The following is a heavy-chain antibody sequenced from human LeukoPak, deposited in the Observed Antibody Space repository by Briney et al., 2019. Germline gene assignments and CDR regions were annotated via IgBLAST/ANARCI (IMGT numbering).Heavy chain of an antibody. D-gene: IGHD3-22*01. V-gene: IGHV3-20*04. CDR1: GFTFSSYW. J-gene: IGHJ4*02. Sequence: TGGSLRLSCAASGFTFSSYWMHWVRQAPGKGLVWVSRINWNGGSTGYADSVKGRFTISRDNAKNSLYLQMNSLRAEDTALYYCAREQYYYDNSGNTDYWGQGTLVTVSS. CDR3: AREQYYYDNSGNTDY. CDR2: INWNGGST.